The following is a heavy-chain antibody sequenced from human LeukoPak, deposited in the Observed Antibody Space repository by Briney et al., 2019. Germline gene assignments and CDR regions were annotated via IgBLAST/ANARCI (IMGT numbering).Heavy chain of an antibody. CDR2: VSGSGGST. V-gene: IGHV3-23*01. Sequence: PGGSLRLSCAASGFTFSSYAMSWVRQAPGKGLEWVSTVSGSGGSTYCADSVKGRFTISRDNSKNTLYLQMNSLRAENTAVYYCARATYMDVWGKGTTVTVSS. CDR1: GFTFSSYA. J-gene: IGHJ6*03. CDR3: ARATYMDV.